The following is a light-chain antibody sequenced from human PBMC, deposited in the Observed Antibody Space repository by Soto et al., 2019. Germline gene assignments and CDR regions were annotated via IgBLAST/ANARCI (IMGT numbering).Light chain of an antibody. V-gene: IGKV3-15*01. J-gene: IGKJ5*01. CDR1: SGGSSD. Sequence: IGLPQSPATVFVSPGERAALSGRAGSGGSSDLAWYQQKPRQSPRLPIFDASTRATGLPTRFSGRGSGTESTPTPSNLESEDVAAEYCRPYNTWPPITFGPGTPL. CDR3: RPYNTWPPIT. CDR2: DAS.